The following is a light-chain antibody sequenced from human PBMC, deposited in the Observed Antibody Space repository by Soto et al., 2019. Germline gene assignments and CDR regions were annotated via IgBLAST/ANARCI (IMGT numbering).Light chain of an antibody. V-gene: IGKV3-15*01. CDR1: ETVSTN. J-gene: IGKJ1*01. CDR3: HQYKTYWT. Sequence: ETVLTQSPATLSVSPGERVTLSCRASETVSTNLAWYQQRPGQAPRLLIYDVSTGATGIPARFSGRRSGTEFTLTISSLQSEDFATYYCHQYKTYWTFGHGTKVEMK. CDR2: DVS.